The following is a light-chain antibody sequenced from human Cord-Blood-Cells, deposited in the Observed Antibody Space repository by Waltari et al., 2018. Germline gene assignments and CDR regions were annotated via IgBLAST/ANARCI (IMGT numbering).Light chain of an antibody. Sequence: DIQMTQSPSTLSASVGDRVTITCRASQSISSWLAWYQQKPGKAPKLLNYDASSLESGVPSRCSGSGSGTEFTLTISSLQPDDCATYYCQQYNSYWTFGQGTKVEIK. V-gene: IGKV1-5*01. CDR2: DAS. CDR3: QQYNSYWT. CDR1: QSISSW. J-gene: IGKJ1*01.